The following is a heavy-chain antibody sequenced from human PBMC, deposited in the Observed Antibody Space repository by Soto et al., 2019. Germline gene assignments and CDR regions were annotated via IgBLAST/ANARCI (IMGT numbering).Heavy chain of an antibody. D-gene: IGHD6-25*01. V-gene: IGHV5-51*01. Sequence: GDSLKISCKASGYTFSNNWIGWVRQMPGKGLEWMAMIYPGDSDTRHSPPFQGQVTMSVDKSINTAYLHWSSLKASDTAIYYCIKLPPGYTSAEGFEYWGQGTQVTVSS. CDR3: IKLPPGYTSAEGFEY. CDR1: GYTFSNNW. CDR2: IYPGDSDT. J-gene: IGHJ4*02.